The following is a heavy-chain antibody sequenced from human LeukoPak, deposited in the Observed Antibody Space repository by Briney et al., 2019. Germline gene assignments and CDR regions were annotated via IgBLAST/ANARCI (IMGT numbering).Heavy chain of an antibody. CDR1: GYTFTTYG. V-gene: IGHV1-18*01. CDR3: ARVVTMVRDNWFDP. Sequence: GASVKVSYTPSGYTFTTYGISWVRQAPGQGLEWMGWISAYNSNTNYAQKLQGRVTMTTDTSTSTAYMELRSLRSDDTAVYYCARVVTMVRDNWFDPWGQGTLVTVSS. J-gene: IGHJ5*02. D-gene: IGHD3-10*01. CDR2: ISAYNSNT.